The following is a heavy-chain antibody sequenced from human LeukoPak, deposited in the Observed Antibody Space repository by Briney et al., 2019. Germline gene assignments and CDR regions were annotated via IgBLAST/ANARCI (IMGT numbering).Heavy chain of an antibody. Sequence: TLSLTCAVSGGSISSGGYSWSWIRQPPGKGLEWIAYIYYSGSTYYNPSLKSRVTISVDTSKNQFSLKLSSVTAADTAVYYCARGRRLGYCSSTSCRANWFDPWGQGTLVTVSS. V-gene: IGHV4-30-4*07. J-gene: IGHJ5*02. CDR2: IYYSGST. D-gene: IGHD2-2*01. CDR3: ARGRRLGYCSSTSCRANWFDP. CDR1: GGSISSGGYS.